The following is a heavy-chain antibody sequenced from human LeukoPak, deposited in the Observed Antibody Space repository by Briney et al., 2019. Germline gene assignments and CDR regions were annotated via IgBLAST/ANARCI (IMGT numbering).Heavy chain of an antibody. D-gene: IGHD1-26*01. V-gene: IGHV3-33*01. J-gene: IGHJ6*03. Sequence: PGGSLRLSCAASGFTFSSYDMHWVRQAPGKGLEWVAVIWYDGNNKYYADSVKGRFTISRDNSKNTLYLQMNSLRAEDTAVYYCARSIVGAPYYYYYYMDVWGKGTTVTVSS. CDR3: ARSIVGAPYYYYYYMDV. CDR1: GFTFSSYD. CDR2: IWYDGNNK.